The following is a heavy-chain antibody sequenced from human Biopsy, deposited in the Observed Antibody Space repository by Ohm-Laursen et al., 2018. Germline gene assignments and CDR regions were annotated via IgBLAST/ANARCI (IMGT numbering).Heavy chain of an antibody. Sequence: GASVKVSCKAPGDTFSNYGVNWVRQAPGQGLEWLGGNIPILGTGNYAQKFQDRVTVAADTSTSTATMELRSLRSDDTAVYYCATKLTGYFHHWGQGTLVIVSS. J-gene: IGHJ1*01. D-gene: IGHD3-9*01. CDR1: GDTFSNYG. V-gene: IGHV1-69*06. CDR3: ATKLTGYFHH. CDR2: NIPILGTG.